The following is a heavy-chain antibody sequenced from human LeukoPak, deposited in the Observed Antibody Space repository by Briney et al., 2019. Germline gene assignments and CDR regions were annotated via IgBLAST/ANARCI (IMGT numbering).Heavy chain of an antibody. CDR1: GGSISSGSYY. D-gene: IGHD6-19*01. J-gene: IGHJ4*02. CDR2: IYTSGST. Sequence: NPSETLSLTCTVSGGSISSGSYYWSWIRQPAGKGLEWIGRIYTSGSTNYNPSLKSRVTISADTSKNQFSLKLSSVTAADTAVYYCARDRSVADTSLGYWGQGTLVTVSS. V-gene: IGHV4-61*02. CDR3: ARDRSVADTSLGY.